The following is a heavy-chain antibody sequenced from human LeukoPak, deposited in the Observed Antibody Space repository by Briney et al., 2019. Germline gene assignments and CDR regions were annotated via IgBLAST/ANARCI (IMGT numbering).Heavy chain of an antibody. CDR3: ARHGGSGSFDY. V-gene: IGHV4-34*01. Sequence: PSETLSLTCAVYGGSFSGYYWSWIRQPPGKGLEWIGEINHSGSTNYNPSLKSRVTISIDTSKNQFSLKLRSVTAADTAVYYCARHGGSGSFDYWGQGTLVTLSS. CDR2: INHSGST. D-gene: IGHD3-3*01. J-gene: IGHJ4*02. CDR1: GGSFSGYY.